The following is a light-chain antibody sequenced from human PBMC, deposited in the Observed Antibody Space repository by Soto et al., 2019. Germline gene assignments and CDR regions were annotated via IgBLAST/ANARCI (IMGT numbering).Light chain of an antibody. Sequence: DVVITQSPLSLPVTPGEPASISCRSSQSLLYSNGYNFLDWYLQKPGQSPQLLIYLGSNRASGAPDRFSGSGSGTDFTLTISRLEPEDFAVYYCQQHVSSPITFGQGTRLEIK. CDR2: LGS. CDR3: QQHVSSPIT. V-gene: IGKV2-28*01. J-gene: IGKJ5*01. CDR1: QSLLYSNGYNF.